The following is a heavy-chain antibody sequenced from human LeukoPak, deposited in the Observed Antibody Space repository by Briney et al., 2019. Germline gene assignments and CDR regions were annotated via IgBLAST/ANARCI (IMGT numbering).Heavy chain of an antibody. CDR2: IYSGGST. V-gene: IGHV3-53*01. Sequence: GGSLRLSCAASGFTVSSNYMSWVRQAPGKGLEWVSVIYSGGSTYYADSVKGRFTISRDNSKNTLYLQMNSLRAEDTAVYYCARGSYSGSYDTNDYWGQGTLVTVSS. CDR1: GFTVSSNY. D-gene: IGHD1-26*01. J-gene: IGHJ4*02. CDR3: ARGSYSGSYDTNDY.